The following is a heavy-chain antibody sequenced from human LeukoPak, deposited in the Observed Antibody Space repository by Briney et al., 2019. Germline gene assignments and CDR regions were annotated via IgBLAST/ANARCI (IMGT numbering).Heavy chain of an antibody. Sequence: GESLKISCKGSGYIFSSYYIGWVRQMPGIGLEWMGIIYPGDSDTRYSPSFQGQVTISADKSISTAYLQWSSLKASDTAMYYCARPTFASSGISFWFDPWGQGTLVTVSS. D-gene: IGHD6-25*01. J-gene: IGHJ5*02. V-gene: IGHV5-51*01. CDR2: IYPGDSDT. CDR3: ARPTFASSGISFWFDP. CDR1: GYIFSSYY.